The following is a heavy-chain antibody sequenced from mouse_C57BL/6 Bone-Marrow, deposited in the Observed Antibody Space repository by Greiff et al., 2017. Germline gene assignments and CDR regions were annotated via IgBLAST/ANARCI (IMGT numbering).Heavy chain of an antibody. CDR3: ARHYFGSSPHWYFDV. D-gene: IGHD1-1*01. J-gene: IGHJ1*03. Sequence: QVQLQQPGAELVKPGASVKLSCKASGYTFTSYWMQWVKQRPGQGLEWIGEIDPSDSYTKYNQKFKGKATLPVDTSSSTAYLQLSSLTSEDSAVYYCARHYFGSSPHWYFDVWGTGTTVTVSS. V-gene: IGHV1-50*01. CDR1: GYTFTSYW. CDR2: IDPSDSYT.